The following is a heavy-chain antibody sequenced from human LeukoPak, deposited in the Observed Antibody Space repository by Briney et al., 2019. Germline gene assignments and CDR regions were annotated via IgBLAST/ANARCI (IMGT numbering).Heavy chain of an antibody. V-gene: IGHV3-74*01. CDR3: ARHSFGVGYNNFDY. Sequence: PGGSLRLSCAASGFTFSNSWMHWVRQAPGKGLVWVSHINSDGSTTTYADSVKGRFTISRDNAKNTVYLQMNSLRAEDTAVYYCARHSFGVGYNNFDYWGQGTLVTVSS. CDR1: GFTFSNSW. CDR2: INSDGSTT. D-gene: IGHD5-24*01. J-gene: IGHJ4*02.